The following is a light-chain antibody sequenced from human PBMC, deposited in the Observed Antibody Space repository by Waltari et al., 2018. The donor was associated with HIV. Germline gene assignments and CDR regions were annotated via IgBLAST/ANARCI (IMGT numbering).Light chain of an antibody. CDR2: QDT. J-gene: IGLJ2*01. CDR3: QAWDSSTDVV. CDR1: KLGDQY. V-gene: IGLV3-1*01. Sequence: SSEVTQPPSVSVSPGQTASITCPGDKLGDQYTCWYQQKQSQSPVLVIYQDTERPSGIPERFSGSNSGNTATLTISGTQPMDEADYHCQAWDSSTDVVFGGGTKLTVL.